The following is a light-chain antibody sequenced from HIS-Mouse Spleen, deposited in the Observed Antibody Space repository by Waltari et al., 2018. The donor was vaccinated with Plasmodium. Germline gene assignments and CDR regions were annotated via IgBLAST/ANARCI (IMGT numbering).Light chain of an antibody. J-gene: IGLJ1*01. CDR2: AGS. V-gene: IGLV2-23*01. Sequence: QSALTQPASVSGSPGQSITISCTGTSREVGSYNLFSWYQQHPAKAPKRMIYAGSKRPSGVSNRFSGSKAGNTASLTISGLQAEDEADYYCCSYAGSSTYVFGTGTKVTVL. CDR3: CSYAGSSTYV. CDR1: SREVGSYNL.